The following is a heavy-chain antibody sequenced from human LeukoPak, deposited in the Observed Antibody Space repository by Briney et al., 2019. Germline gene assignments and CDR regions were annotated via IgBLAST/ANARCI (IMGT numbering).Heavy chain of an antibody. J-gene: IGHJ4*02. CDR1: GFTFSSYS. D-gene: IGHD2-2*01. CDR2: ISSRSSYI. V-gene: IGHV3-21*01. CDR3: SRGAGCSSTSCSLSDY. Sequence: SGGSLRLSCAASGFTFSSYSMNWVRQAPGKGLEWVSSISSRSSYIYYADSVKGRFTISRDNAKSSLYLQLNSLRADDTATYYCSRGAGCSSTSCSLSDYWGQGTQVTVSS.